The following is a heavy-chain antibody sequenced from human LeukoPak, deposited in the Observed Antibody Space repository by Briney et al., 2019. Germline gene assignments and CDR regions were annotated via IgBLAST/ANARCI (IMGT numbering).Heavy chain of an antibody. V-gene: IGHV1-69*06. J-gene: IGHJ3*02. D-gene: IGHD3-22*01. CDR1: GGTFSSYA. Sequence: SVKVSCKASGGTFSSYAISWVRQAPGQGLERMGGIIPIFGTANYAQKFQGRVTITADKSTSTAYMELSSLRSEDTAVYYCARIDNGYYYDSSGYYHDAFDIWGQGTMVTVSS. CDR2: IIPIFGTA. CDR3: ARIDNGYYYDSSGYYHDAFDI.